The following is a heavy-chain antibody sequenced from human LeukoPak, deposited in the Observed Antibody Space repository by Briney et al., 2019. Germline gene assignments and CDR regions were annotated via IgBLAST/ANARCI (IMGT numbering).Heavy chain of an antibody. CDR3: ARGRPGIIVVPAAPTEDY. D-gene: IGHD2-2*01. J-gene: IGHJ4*02. CDR1: GFTFSSYW. Sequence: GGSLRLSCAASGFTFSSYWMSWVRQAPGKGLEWVANIKQDGSEKYYVDSVKGRFTISRDNAKNSLYLQMNSLRAEDTAVYYCARGRPGIIVVPAAPTEDYWGQGTLVTVSS. V-gene: IGHV3-7*01. CDR2: IKQDGSEK.